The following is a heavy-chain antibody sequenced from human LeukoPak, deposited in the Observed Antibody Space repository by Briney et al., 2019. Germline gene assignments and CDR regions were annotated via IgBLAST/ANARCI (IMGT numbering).Heavy chain of an antibody. V-gene: IGHV3-49*04. D-gene: IGHD3-22*01. CDR1: GFGVSVNY. CDR2: IRSKAYGGTT. Sequence: PGGSLRLSCAASGFGVSVNYMSWVRQAPGKGLEWVGFIRSKAYGGTTEYAASVKGRFTISRDDSKSIAYLQMNSLKTEDTAVYYCTRAGRGYYPDAFDIWGQGTMVTVSS. J-gene: IGHJ3*02. CDR3: TRAGRGYYPDAFDI.